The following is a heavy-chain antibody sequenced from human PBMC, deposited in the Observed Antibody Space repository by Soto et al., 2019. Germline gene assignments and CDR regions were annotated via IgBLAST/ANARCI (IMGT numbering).Heavy chain of an antibody. Sequence: ASVTVSCQAAGYTFTRYAMHWVRQAPGQRLEWMGWINAGNGNTKYSQKFQGRVTITRDTSASTAYMELSSLRSEDTAVYYCARTPTSIVVVIFRHFDYWGQGTLVTVSS. CDR2: INAGNGNT. CDR3: ARTPTSIVVVIFRHFDY. D-gene: IGHD3-22*01. CDR1: GYTFTRYA. V-gene: IGHV1-3*01. J-gene: IGHJ4*02.